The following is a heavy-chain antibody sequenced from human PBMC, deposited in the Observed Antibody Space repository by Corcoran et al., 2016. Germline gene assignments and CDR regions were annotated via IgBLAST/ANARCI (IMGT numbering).Heavy chain of an antibody. CDR2: IYYSGST. CDR1: GGSISSSSYY. Sequence: QLQLQESGPGLVKPSETLSLTCTVSGGSISSSSYYWGWIRQPPGKGLEWIGSIYYSGSTYYNPSLKSRVTISVDTSKNQFSLKLSSVTAADTAVYYWATGSGKSVSYYYYGMDVWGQGTTVTVSS. V-gene: IGHV4-39*01. J-gene: IGHJ6*02. D-gene: IGHD3-10*01. CDR3: ATGSGKSVSYYYYGMDV.